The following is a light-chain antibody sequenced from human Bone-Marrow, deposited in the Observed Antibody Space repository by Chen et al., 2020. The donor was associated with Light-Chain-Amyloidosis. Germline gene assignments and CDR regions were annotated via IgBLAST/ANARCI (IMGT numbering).Light chain of an antibody. V-gene: IGKV3-15*01. J-gene: IGKJ1*01. Sequence: EIVMTQSPAPLSVSPGERVTLSCRASQSVSTNVAWFQQKPGQAPRLLIYGVSTRLTGIPARLSGSGSGTEFTLTISSLQSEDFAVYYCQQYNNWPRTFGQGTKVEVK. CDR1: QSVSTN. CDR2: GVS. CDR3: QQYNNWPRT.